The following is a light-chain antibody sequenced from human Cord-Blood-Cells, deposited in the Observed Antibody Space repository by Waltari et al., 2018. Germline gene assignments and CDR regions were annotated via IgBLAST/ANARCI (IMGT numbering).Light chain of an antibody. J-gene: IGKJ1*01. CDR1: QSISSW. CDR2: KAY. CDR3: QQYKSYGT. V-gene: IGKV1-5*03. Sequence: DIQMTQSPSTLSASVGDRVTITCRASQSISSWLAWYQQKPGKAPKLLVYKAYSLESGVPSRFSGSGSGTEFTLTISSLQPEDFATYYCQQYKSYGTFGQGTKVEIK.